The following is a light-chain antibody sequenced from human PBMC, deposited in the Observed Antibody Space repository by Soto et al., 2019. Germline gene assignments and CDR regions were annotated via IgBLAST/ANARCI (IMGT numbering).Light chain of an antibody. CDR2: EVS. Sequence: QSALTHPASVSGSPGQSITISCTGTSSDVGGYNYVSWYQQHPGKAHKLMIYEVSNRPSGVSNRFSGSKSGNTASLTISGLQAEDEADYYCSSYTSSSTPYVFGTGTKVTVL. V-gene: IGLV2-14*01. CDR3: SSYTSSSTPYV. CDR1: SSDVGGYNY. J-gene: IGLJ1*01.